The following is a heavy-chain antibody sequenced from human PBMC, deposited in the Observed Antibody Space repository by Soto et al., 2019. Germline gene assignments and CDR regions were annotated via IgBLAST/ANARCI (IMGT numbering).Heavy chain of an antibody. D-gene: IGHD2-15*01. CDR2: ISYDGSNK. J-gene: IGHJ4*02. CDR1: GFTFSSYG. Sequence: QVQLVESGGGVVQPGRSLRLSCAASGFTFSSYGMHWVRQAPGKGLEWVAVISYDGSNKYYADSVKGRFTISRDNSKNTLYLQMNSLRAEDTAVYYCAKEDTQHNVLPEYWGQGTLVTVSS. V-gene: IGHV3-30*18. CDR3: AKEDTQHNVLPEY.